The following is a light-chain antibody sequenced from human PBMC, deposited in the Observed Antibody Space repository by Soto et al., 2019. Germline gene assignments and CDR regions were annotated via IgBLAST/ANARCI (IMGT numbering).Light chain of an antibody. Sequence: DIQMTQSPSSLSASVGERVTISCQASQDISNNLNWYQQTPGKAPDLLIYDASNFKTGVPSRFSGSGSGTEFTFNISSLHPEDIATYYCQPYNNVPLTLCGGTKVDIK. CDR3: QPYNNVPLT. J-gene: IGKJ4*01. CDR1: QDISNN. CDR2: DAS. V-gene: IGKV1-33*01.